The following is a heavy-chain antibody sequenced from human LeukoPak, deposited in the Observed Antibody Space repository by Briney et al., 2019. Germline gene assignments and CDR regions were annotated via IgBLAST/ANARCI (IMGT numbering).Heavy chain of an antibody. CDR3: ATIPEAAAAGYDY. CDR2: INHSGST. CDR1: GFTFNNYA. V-gene: IGHV4-34*08. D-gene: IGHD6-13*01. J-gene: IGHJ4*02. Sequence: PGGSLRLSCVASGFTFNNYAMTWVRQAPGKGLEWIGEINHSGSTNSNPSLKSRVTISVDTSKNQFSLKVSSVTAADTAVYYCATIPEAAAAGYDYWGQGTLVTVSS.